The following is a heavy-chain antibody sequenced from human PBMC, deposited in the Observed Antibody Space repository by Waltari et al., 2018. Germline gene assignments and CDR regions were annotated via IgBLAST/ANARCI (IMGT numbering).Heavy chain of an antibody. CDR3: ARDGGYYDGGYFDL. Sequence: EVQLVESGGGLVQPGGSLRLSCAASGFTFSSYEMNWVRKAPGKGLEWVSYISSSGSTIYYADSVKGRFTISRDNAKNSLYLQMNSLRAEDTAVYYCARDGGYYDGGYFDLWGRGTLVTVSS. D-gene: IGHD3-10*02. CDR2: ISSSGSTI. J-gene: IGHJ2*01. CDR1: GFTFSSYE. V-gene: IGHV3-48*03.